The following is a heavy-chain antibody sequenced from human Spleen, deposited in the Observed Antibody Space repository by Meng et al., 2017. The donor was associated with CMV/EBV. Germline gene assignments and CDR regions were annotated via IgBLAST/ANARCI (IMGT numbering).Heavy chain of an antibody. V-gene: IGHV4-34*01. CDR3: GRDPKLSGYDYPRCFDY. D-gene: IGHD5-12*01. J-gene: IGHJ4*02. CDR1: GGSFSGYY. CDR2: IYYSGST. Sequence: SETLSLTCAVYGGSFSGYYWGWIRQTPGKGLEWLGSIYYSGSTYYNPSLRSRVSISLDTSKNQFSLKLNSVTAADTAVYYCGRDPKLSGYDYPRCFDYWGQGTLVTVSS.